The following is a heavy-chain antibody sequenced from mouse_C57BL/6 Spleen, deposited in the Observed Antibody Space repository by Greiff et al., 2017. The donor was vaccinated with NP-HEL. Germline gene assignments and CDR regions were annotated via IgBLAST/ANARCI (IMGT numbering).Heavy chain of an antibody. Sequence: DVQLQESGGGLVQPGGSMKLSCVASGFTFSNYWMNWVCQSPEKGLEWVAQIRLKSDNYATHYAESVKGRFTISRDDCNSVVYLHMNNLSAEDTGIYYGTEGFWDDIDYWGQGTALTVSS. CDR2: IRLKSDNYAT. V-gene: IGHV6-3*01. CDR1: GFTFSNYW. D-gene: IGHD4-1*01. J-gene: IGHJ2*01. CDR3: TEGFWDDIDY.